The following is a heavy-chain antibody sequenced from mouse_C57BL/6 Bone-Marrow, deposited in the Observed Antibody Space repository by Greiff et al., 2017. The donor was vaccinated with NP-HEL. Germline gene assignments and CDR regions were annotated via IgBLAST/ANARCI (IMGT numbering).Heavy chain of an antibody. J-gene: IGHJ1*03. Sequence: EVQRVESGGGLVQPGGSLSLSCAASGFTFTDYYMSWVRQPPGKALEWLGFIRNKANGYTTEYSASVKGRFTISRDNSQSILYLQMNALRAEDSATYYCARSPYSNHWYFDVWGTGTTVTVSS. CDR2: IRNKANGYTT. D-gene: IGHD2-5*01. V-gene: IGHV7-3*01. CDR1: GFTFTDYY. CDR3: ARSPYSNHWYFDV.